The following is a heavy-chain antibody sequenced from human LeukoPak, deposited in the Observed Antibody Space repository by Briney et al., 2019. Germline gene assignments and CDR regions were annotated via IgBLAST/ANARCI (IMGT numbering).Heavy chain of an antibody. CDR2: INHSGST. D-gene: IGHD2-21*01. J-gene: IGHJ4*02. V-gene: IGHV4-34*01. CDR1: GGSFSGYY. CDR3: ATGRRWGFGTSYYLDY. Sequence: TSETLSLTCAVYGGSFSGYYWSWIRQPPGKGLEWIGEINHSGSTNYNPSLKSRVTISVDTSKNQFSLKLSSVTAADTAVYYCATGRRWGFGTSYYLDYWGQGTLVTVSS.